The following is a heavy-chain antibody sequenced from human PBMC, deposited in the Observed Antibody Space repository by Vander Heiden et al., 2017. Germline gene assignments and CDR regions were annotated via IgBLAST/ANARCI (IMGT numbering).Heavy chain of an antibody. CDR3: ARGDSLGAVYYGMDV. D-gene: IGHD1-26*01. CDR1: GFTFSSYG. CDR2: IWYDGSNK. Sequence: QVQLVESGGGVVQPGRSLRLSCAASGFTFSSYGMHWVRPAPGKGLEWVAVIWYDGSNKYYADSVKGRFTISRDNSKNTLYLQMNSLRAEDTAVYYCARGDSLGAVYYGMDVWGQGTTVTVSS. J-gene: IGHJ6*02. V-gene: IGHV3-33*01.